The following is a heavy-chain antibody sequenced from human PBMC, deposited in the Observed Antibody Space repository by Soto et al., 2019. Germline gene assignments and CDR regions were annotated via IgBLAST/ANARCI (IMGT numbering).Heavy chain of an antibody. Sequence: QAQLQQWGTGLLKPSETLSLTCAVSGGSLSGNYWGWIGQPPGKGREWIWETHHSGSTAYNPSHKSRVPTSGDTSRTQFSLKLNSVTAADTAVYYCARTTAGIHLNYWGQGTLVTVSS. CDR1: GGSLSGNY. CDR3: ARTTAGIHLNY. V-gene: IGHV4-34*01. D-gene: IGHD1-1*01. J-gene: IGHJ4*02. CDR2: THHSGST.